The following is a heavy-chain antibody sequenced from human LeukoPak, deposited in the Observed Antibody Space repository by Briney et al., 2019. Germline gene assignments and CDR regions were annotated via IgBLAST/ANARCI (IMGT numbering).Heavy chain of an antibody. J-gene: IGHJ4*02. D-gene: IGHD1-26*01. CDR1: GFTFDDYA. Sequence: PGGSLRLSCAASGFTFDDYAMHSVRQAPGKGLEWVSGISWNSGSIGYADSVKGRFTISRDNAKNSLYLQMNSLRAEDTALYYCAKGGPGSYVDYWGQGTLVTVSS. CDR2: ISWNSGSI. V-gene: IGHV3-9*01. CDR3: AKGGPGSYVDY.